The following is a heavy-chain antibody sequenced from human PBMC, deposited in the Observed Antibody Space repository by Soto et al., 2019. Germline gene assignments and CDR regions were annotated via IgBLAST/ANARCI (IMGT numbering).Heavy chain of an antibody. D-gene: IGHD1-1*01. J-gene: IGHJ3*02. CDR2: IYDSETT. CDR3: RTRNTAHDAFDI. V-gene: IGHV4-31*06. Sequence: QVQLQESGPGLVKPSQTLFLTCTVSGGSISSGIYYWTWIRQHPGKGLEWIGYIYDSETTYYNPSLKSRLTVSLDTSKNQFSLKLSSVTAADTAVYYCRTRNTAHDAFDIWGQGTMVTVSS. CDR1: GGSISSGIYY.